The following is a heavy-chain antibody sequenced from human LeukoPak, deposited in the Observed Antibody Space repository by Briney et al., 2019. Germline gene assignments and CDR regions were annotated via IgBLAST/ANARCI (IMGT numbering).Heavy chain of an antibody. Sequence: ASVKVSCKASGYTFTGYYMHWVRQAPGQGLEWMGWINPNSGGTNYAQKFQGRVTMTRDTSISTAYMELSRLRSDDTAVYYCARGPTTVTTVYYYYYYGVDVWGQGTTVTVSS. D-gene: IGHD4-17*01. J-gene: IGHJ6*02. V-gene: IGHV1-2*02. CDR3: ARGPTTVTTVYYYYYYGVDV. CDR2: INPNSGGT. CDR1: GYTFTGYY.